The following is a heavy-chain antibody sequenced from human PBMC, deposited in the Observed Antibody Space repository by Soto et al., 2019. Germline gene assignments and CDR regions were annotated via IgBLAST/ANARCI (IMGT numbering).Heavy chain of an antibody. CDR2: INHSGST. V-gene: IGHV4-34*01. D-gene: IGHD6-13*01. CDR3: ARSRAADWVDP. J-gene: IGHJ5*02. Sequence: ETLSLTCAVYGGSFRGYYWSWIRQPPGKGLEWIGEINHSGSTNYNPSLKSRVTISVDTSKNQFSLKLSSVTAADTAVYDCARSRAADWVDPWGQGTLVTVTS. CDR1: GGSFRGYY.